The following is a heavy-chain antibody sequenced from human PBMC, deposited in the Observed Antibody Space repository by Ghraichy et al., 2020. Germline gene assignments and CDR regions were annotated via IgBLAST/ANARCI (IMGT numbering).Heavy chain of an antibody. Sequence: LSLTCVGSGFDVSINRMSWVRQAPGKGLEWGSAIYSGGTTDYADSVKGRFTFSRDNSKNTVYLQMNSLRVDDTAVYYCARDLWAFDIWGQGTLVTVSS. CDR1: GFDVSINR. V-gene: IGHV3-53*01. CDR3: ARDLWAFDI. D-gene: IGHD2-21*01. J-gene: IGHJ3*02. CDR2: IYSGGTT.